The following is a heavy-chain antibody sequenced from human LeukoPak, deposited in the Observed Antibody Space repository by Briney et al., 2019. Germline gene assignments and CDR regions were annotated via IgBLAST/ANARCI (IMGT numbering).Heavy chain of an antibody. J-gene: IGHJ4*02. Sequence: PSETLSLTCTVSGGSISSYYWSWIRQPREKGLEWIGYIYYSGSTNYSPSLKSRVTISVDTSKNQFSLKLSSVTAADTAVYYCARQGYSAYEILDYWGQGTVVTVSS. V-gene: IGHV4-59*08. CDR3: ARQGYSAYEILDY. CDR2: IYYSGST. CDR1: GGSISSYY. D-gene: IGHD5-12*01.